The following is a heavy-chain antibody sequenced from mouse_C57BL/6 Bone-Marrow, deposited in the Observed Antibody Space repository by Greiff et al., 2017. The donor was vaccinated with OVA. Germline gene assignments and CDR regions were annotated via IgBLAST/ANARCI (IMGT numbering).Heavy chain of an antibody. CDR3: ARGDDYVPFAY. V-gene: IGHV1-82*01. J-gene: IGHJ3*01. D-gene: IGHD2-4*01. CDR1: GYAFSSSW. CDR2: IYPGDGDT. Sequence: LQESGPELVKPGASVKISCKASGYAFSSSWMNWVKQRPGKGLEWIGRIYPGDGDTNYNGKFKGKATLTADKSSSTAYMQLSSLTSEDSAVYFCARGDDYVPFAYWGQGTLVTVSA.